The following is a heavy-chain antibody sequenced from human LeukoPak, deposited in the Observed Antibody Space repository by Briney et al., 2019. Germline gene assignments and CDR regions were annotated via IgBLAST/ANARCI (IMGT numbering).Heavy chain of an antibody. D-gene: IGHD3-10*01. CDR2: ISSNGGST. Sequence: GGSLRLSCAASGFTFSSYAMHWVRQAPWKGLEYVSAISSNGGSTYYANSVKGRFTISRDNSKNTLYLQMGSLRAEDMAVYYCARKGSGTYYDYWGPGTLVTVSS. CDR1: GFTFSSYA. J-gene: IGHJ4*02. CDR3: ARKGSGTYYDY. V-gene: IGHV3-64*01.